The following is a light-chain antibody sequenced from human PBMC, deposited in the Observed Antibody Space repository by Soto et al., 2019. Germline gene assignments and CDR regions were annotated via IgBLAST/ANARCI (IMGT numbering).Light chain of an antibody. Sequence: DVQMTQSPSTLSASVGDRVTITCRASQSISSWWAWYQQKPGKAPKLLIYKASSLESVVPSRFSGSGSETEFTITISSLQPDEFASYYCQQYNRLYTFGQGTKLEIK. V-gene: IGKV1-5*03. J-gene: IGKJ2*01. CDR1: QSISSW. CDR3: QQYNRLYT. CDR2: KAS.